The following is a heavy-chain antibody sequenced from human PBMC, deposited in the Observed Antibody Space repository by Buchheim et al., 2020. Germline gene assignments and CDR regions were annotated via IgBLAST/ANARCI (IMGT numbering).Heavy chain of an antibody. V-gene: IGHV4-59*07. Sequence: QVQLQESGPGLVKPSDTLSLSCTVSGGSISRYYWSWIRQPPGKGLEWIGYIYYSGRTNYNPSLKRRVTISLDTSKNQFSLRLNSVTAAETAVYYCASLGGGHDWAFDYWGQGTL. D-gene: IGHD5-12*01. CDR2: IYYSGRT. CDR1: GGSISRYY. J-gene: IGHJ4*02. CDR3: ASLGGGHDWAFDY.